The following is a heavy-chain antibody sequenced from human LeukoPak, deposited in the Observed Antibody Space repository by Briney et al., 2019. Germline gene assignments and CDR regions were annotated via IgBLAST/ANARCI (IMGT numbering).Heavy chain of an antibody. J-gene: IGHJ4*02. CDR3: ARTQSQSGTYRYYFGY. Sequence: SEALSLTCTVSGAFVGSAGYYWSWIRQPPGGGLEWIGYIYYISNTNYNPSLKSRLTMSVDPSKNQFSLKLNSVTAADTAVYYCARTQSQSGTYRYYFGYWGQGTVVTVSS. D-gene: IGHD1-26*01. CDR1: GAFVGSAGYY. V-gene: IGHV4-61*08. CDR2: IYYISNT.